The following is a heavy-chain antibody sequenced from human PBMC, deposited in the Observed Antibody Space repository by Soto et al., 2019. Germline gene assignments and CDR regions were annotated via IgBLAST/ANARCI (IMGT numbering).Heavy chain of an antibody. Sequence: QVQLVQSGAEVKKPGASVKVSCKASGYTFTSYAMHWVRQAPGQRLEWMGWINAGNGNTKYSQKFQGRVTITRDTSASTAYMELSSLRSEDTAVYYCARDSESAAYNWFDPWGQGTLVTVSS. CDR3: ARDSESAAYNWFDP. CDR2: INAGNGNT. D-gene: IGHD6-13*01. V-gene: IGHV1-3*01. CDR1: GYTFTSYA. J-gene: IGHJ5*02.